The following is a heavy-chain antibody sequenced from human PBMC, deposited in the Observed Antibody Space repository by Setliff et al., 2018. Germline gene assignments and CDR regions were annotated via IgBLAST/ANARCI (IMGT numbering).Heavy chain of an antibody. CDR1: GYTFTSYD. D-gene: IGHD3-3*01. J-gene: IGHJ6*03. Sequence: ASVKVSCKASGYTFTSYDINWVRQATGQGLEWMGWMNPNSGNTGYAQKFQGRVTITRNTSISTAYMELSSLRSEDTAMYYCARGGGQIHYDFWSGYFSDPQPNYYYYYMDVWGKGTTVTVSS. CDR2: MNPNSGNT. V-gene: IGHV1-8*03. CDR3: ARGGGQIHYDFWSGYFSDPQPNYYYYYMDV.